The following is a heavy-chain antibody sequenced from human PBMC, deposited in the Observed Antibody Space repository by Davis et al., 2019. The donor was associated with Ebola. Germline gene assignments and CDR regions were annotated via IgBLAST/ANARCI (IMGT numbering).Heavy chain of an antibody. CDR2: MNPNSGNT. V-gene: IGHV1-8*01. D-gene: IGHD3-3*01. J-gene: IGHJ6*04. Sequence: ASVKVSCKASGYTFTSYDINWVRQATGQGLEWMGWMNPNSGNTGYAQKFQGRVTMARNTSISTAYMELSSLRSEDTAVYYCARGGSAEWLLYYYYGMDVWGKGTTVTVSS. CDR1: GYTFTSYD. CDR3: ARGGSAEWLLYYYYGMDV.